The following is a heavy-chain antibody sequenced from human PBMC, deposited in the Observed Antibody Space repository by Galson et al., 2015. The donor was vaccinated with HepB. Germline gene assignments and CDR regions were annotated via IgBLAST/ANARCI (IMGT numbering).Heavy chain of an antibody. CDR2: IYSGTST. CDR1: GFTVSSNY. D-gene: IGHD2-15*01. V-gene: IGHV3-53*01. J-gene: IGHJ4*02. Sequence: CLRLPCAASGFTVSSNYMSWVRQAPGKGLEWVSIIYSGTSTYYADSVRGRFTISRDNSRDTLLLQLNSLRAEDTAVYYCAKDGIMVANNPYQLHFWGQGTLVSVSS. CDR3: AKDGIMVANNPYQLHF.